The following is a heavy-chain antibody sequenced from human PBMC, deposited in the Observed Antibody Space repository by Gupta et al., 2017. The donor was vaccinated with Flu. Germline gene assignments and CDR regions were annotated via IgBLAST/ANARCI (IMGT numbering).Heavy chain of an antibody. CDR2: IRNESNGYTT. CDR3: TRGYSKSSPSFDY. Sequence: QAPGKGLKWVARIRNESNGYTTEYAASVKGRFTISRDDFKSSLYLQMKTLKAEDTAVYYGTRGYSKSSPSFDYWGRGTLFTVSS. J-gene: IGHJ4*02. V-gene: IGHV3-72*01. D-gene: IGHD1-26*01.